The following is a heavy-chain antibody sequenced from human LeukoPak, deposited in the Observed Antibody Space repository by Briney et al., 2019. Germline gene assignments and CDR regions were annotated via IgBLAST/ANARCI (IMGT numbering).Heavy chain of an antibody. V-gene: IGHV4-4*02. CDR2: IYHNGTL. J-gene: IGHJ6*02. D-gene: IGHD2-2*02. CDR1: VGSISGGNW. Sequence: SGTLSLTCAVSVGSISGGNWWTWVRQSPGKGLEWIGEIYHNGTLNYNPSLKSRVTISADSFKNHFSLKLTSVTAADTAVYYCATAPILRGEGGEHYKYGMDVWGQGTTVIVSS. CDR3: ATAPILRGEGGEHYKYGMDV.